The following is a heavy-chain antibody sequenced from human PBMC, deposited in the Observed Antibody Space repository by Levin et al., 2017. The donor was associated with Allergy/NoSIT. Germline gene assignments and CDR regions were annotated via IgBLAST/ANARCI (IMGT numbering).Heavy chain of an antibody. Sequence: AGGSLRLSCAASGFTFSSYAMHWVRQAPGKGLEWVAVISYDGSNKYYADSVKGRFTISRDNSKNTLYLQMNSLRAEDTAVYYCARGVRGMISPGGYDYWGQGTLVTVSS. CDR1: GFTFSSYA. V-gene: IGHV3-30*04. J-gene: IGHJ4*02. D-gene: IGHD3-22*01. CDR2: ISYDGSNK. CDR3: ARGVRGMISPGGYDY.